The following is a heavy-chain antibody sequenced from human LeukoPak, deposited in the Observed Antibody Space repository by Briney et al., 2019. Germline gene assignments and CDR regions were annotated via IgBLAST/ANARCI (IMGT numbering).Heavy chain of an antibody. D-gene: IGHD6-13*01. CDR2: ISNFDAKT. Sequence: ASVKVSCKASGYTFTSFGITWVRQAPGQGLEWIGWISNFDAKTNYAQKFDGRVTMTTDSSTSTAYLELIRLKSDDTAVYYCARVMGIAAAGFDYWGQGTLVTVSS. V-gene: IGHV1-18*04. CDR3: ARVMGIAAAGFDY. CDR1: GYTFTSFG. J-gene: IGHJ4*02.